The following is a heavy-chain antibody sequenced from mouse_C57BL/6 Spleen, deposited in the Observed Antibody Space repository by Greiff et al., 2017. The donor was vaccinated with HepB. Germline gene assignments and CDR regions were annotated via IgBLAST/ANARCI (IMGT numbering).Heavy chain of an antibody. CDR3: ARDLYDYEGLGY. Sequence: EVQLQQSGPGLVKPSQSLSLTCSVTGYSITSGYYWNWIRQFPGNKLEWMGYISYDGSNNYNPSLKNRISITRDTSKNQFFLKLNSVTTEDTATYYCARDLYDYEGLGYWGQGTTLTVSS. CDR1: GYSITSGYY. D-gene: IGHD2-4*01. CDR2: ISYDGSN. J-gene: IGHJ2*01. V-gene: IGHV3-6*01.